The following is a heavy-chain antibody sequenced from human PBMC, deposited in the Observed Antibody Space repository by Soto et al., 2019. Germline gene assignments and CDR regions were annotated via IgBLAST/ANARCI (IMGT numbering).Heavy chain of an antibody. D-gene: IGHD2-2*01. V-gene: IGHV3-33*01. CDR3: ASELPYPSYCSSTSCYGDYFDY. CDR2: IWYDGSNK. CDR1: GFTFSSYG. J-gene: IGHJ4*02. Sequence: GGSLRLSCAASGFTFSSYGMHWVRQAPGKGLEWVAVIWYDGSNKYYADYVKGRYTISRDNSKNTLYLQMNSLRAEDTAFYYIASELPYPSYCSSTSCYGDYFDYWGQGTLVTVSS.